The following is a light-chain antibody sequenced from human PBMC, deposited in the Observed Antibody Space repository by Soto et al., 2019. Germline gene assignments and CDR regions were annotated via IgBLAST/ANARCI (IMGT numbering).Light chain of an antibody. J-gene: IGKJ1*01. CDR3: QQYGSSLWT. CDR1: QSVSSSD. V-gene: IGKV3-20*01. CDR2: GTS. Sequence: ETVLTQSPGTLSLSPGERATLSCRASQSVSSSDLAWYQQKPAQALRLLIYGTSTRATGIPDRFSGSGSGTDFTLTISRLEPEDFAVYYCQQYGSSLWTFGQGTKVDIK.